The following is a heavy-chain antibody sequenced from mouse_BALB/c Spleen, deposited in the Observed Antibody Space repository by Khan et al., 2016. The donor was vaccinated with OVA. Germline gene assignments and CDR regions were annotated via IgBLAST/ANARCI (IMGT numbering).Heavy chain of an antibody. V-gene: IGHV9-3-1*01. CDR2: INTYTGEP. D-gene: IGHD2-14*01. Sequence: QIQLVQSGPKLKKPGETVKISCKASGYTFTNNGMNWVKQNPGKGLKWMGWINTYTGEPTYVDDFKGRFAFSLETSATTAYLQINNLKNEDTATYFCARVGYAGTMDYWGQGTSVTVSS. J-gene: IGHJ4*01. CDR3: ARVGYAGTMDY. CDR1: GYTFTNNG.